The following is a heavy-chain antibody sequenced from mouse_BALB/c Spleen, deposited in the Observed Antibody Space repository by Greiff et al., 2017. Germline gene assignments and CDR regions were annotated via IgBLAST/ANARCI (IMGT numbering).Heavy chain of an antibody. V-gene: IGHV5-17*02. CDR3: ARSGWDPAWFAY. D-gene: IGHD3-1*01. CDR1: GFTFSSFG. CDR2: ISSGSSTI. J-gene: IGHJ3*01. Sequence: EVQLMESGGGLVQPGGSRKLSCAASGFTFSSFGMHWVRQAPEKGLEWVAYISSGSSTIYYADTVKGRFTISRDNPKNTLFLQMTSLRSEDTAMYYCARSGWDPAWFAYWGQGTLVTVSA.